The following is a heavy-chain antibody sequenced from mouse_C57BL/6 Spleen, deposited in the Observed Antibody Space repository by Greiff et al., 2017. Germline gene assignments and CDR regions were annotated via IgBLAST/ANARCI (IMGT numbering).Heavy chain of an antibody. D-gene: IGHD2-5*01. CDR2: INPGSGCT. V-gene: IGHV1-54*01. Sequence: VQLVESGAELVRPGTSVKVSCKASGYAFPNYLIEWVKQRPGQGLEWIGVINPGSGCTNYNEKFKGKATLTADKSYSTAYMQLSSLTSEDAAVYFCARRNYYYSNFYWGQGTLVTVSA. J-gene: IGHJ3*01. CDR1: GYAFPNYL. CDR3: ARRNYYYSNFY.